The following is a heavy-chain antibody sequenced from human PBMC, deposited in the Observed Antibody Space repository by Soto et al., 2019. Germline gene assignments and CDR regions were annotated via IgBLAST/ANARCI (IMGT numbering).Heavy chain of an antibody. Sequence: SESLSRTYAVSCDSITIIYPWAWIRQPPGGGLECVASIYHPGTTYYNPSRKSRVTISVDKSKNQFSLNLRSVTAAESAVYYCARTDNVVYYPHCGRGNLVTVSS. CDR2: IYHPGTT. V-gene: IGHV4-38-2*01. D-gene: IGHD3-10*01. J-gene: IGHJ4*02. CDR3: ARTDNVVYYPH. CDR1: CDSITIIYP.